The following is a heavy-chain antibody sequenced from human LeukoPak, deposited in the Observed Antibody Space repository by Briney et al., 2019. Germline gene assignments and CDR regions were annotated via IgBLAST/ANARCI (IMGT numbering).Heavy chain of an antibody. Sequence: LRLSCAASGGSISSYYWSWIRQPAGKGLEWIGRIYTSGSTNYNPSLKSRVTMSVDTSKNQFSLKLSSVTAADTAVYYCAGEATALGYCSSTSCQPFDYWGQGTLVTVSS. CDR1: GGSISSYY. V-gene: IGHV4-4*07. CDR3: AGEATALGYCSSTSCQPFDY. D-gene: IGHD2-2*01. CDR2: IYTSGST. J-gene: IGHJ4*02.